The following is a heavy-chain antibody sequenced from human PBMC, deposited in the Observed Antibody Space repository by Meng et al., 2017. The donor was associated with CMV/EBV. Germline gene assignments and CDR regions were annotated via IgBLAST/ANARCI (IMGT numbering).Heavy chain of an antibody. V-gene: IGHV3-64*02. CDR2: ISSNGGST. J-gene: IGHJ4*02. D-gene: IGHD3-22*01. CDR1: GFTFSSYA. Sequence: GGSLRLSCAASGFTFSSYAMHWVRQAPGKGLEYVSAISSNGGSTYYADSVKGRFTISRDNSKNSLYLQMNSLRAEDTAVYYCASDQPSAYDSSGYYHYWGQGTLVTVSS. CDR3: ASDQPSAYDSSGYYHY.